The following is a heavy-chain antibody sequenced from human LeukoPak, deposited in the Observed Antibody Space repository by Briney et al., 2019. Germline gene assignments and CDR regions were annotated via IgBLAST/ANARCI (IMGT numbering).Heavy chain of an antibody. V-gene: IGHV4-61*01. CDR3: ARYLDTAMVRAGYFDY. CDR2: IYYSGSA. Sequence: PSETLSLTCTVSGASVSSDNYYWSWIRQPPGKGLEWIGYIYYSGSANYNPSLKSRVTISVDTSKNQFSLKLRSLTAADTAVYYCARYLDTAMVRAGYFDYWGQGTLVTVSS. J-gene: IGHJ4*02. CDR1: GASVSSDNYY. D-gene: IGHD5-18*01.